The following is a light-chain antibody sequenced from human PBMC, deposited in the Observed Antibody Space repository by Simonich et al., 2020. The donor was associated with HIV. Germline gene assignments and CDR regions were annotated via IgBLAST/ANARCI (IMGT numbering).Light chain of an antibody. CDR1: QGVLNSSNSKNY. CDR3: QQYYSPPWT. J-gene: IGKJ1*01. Sequence: DIVMTQSPDSLAVSLGERATINCKSSQGVLNSSNSKNYLAWYQQKPGQPPKLLIYWASTRESGVPDRFSGSGSGTDFTLTISSLQAEDVAVYYCQQYYSPPWTFGQGTKVEIK. CDR2: WAS. V-gene: IGKV4-1*01.